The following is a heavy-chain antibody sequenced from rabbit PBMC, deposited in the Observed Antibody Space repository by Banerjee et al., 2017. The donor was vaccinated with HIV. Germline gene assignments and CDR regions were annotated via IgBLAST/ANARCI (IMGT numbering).Heavy chain of an antibody. D-gene: IGHD8-1*01. V-gene: IGHV1S45*01. CDR2: IDAGSSGSA. Sequence: QEQLEESGGDLVKPEGSLTLTCTASGFSFSSKYWICWVRQAPGKGLEWIACIDAGSSGSAHYASWVKSRFTGSKTSSTTVTLQMTSLTAADTATYFCARGSGSSYDLWGPGTLVTVS. CDR1: GFSFSSKYW. CDR3: ARGSGSSYDL. J-gene: IGHJ4*01.